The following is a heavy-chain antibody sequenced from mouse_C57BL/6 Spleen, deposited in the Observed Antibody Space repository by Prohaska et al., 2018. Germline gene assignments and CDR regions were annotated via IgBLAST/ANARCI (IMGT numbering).Heavy chain of an antibody. D-gene: IGHD1-1*01. CDR1: GFTFNTYA. Sequence: EVQLVESGGGLVQPKGSLKLSCAASGFTFNTYAMHWVRKEPGKGLEWVARIRSKSSNYATFYADSVKVRFTISRDDSQSMLYLQMNNLKTEDTAMYYCVITTVVEEGYYFDDWGQGTTLTVSS. CDR3: VITTVVEEGYYFDD. J-gene: IGHJ2*01. CDR2: IRSKSSNYAT. V-gene: IGHV10-3*01.